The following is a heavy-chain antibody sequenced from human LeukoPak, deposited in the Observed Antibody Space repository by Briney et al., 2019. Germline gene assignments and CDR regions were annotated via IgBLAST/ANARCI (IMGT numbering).Heavy chain of an antibody. CDR2: IYYSGST. Sequence: PSETLSLTCTVSGGSISIGDYYWSWIRQPPGKGLEWIGYIYYSGSTYYNPSLKSRVTISVDTSKNQFSLKLSSVTAADTAVYYCARVVVTAIRTYCYFDLWGRGTLVTVSS. CDR3: ARVVVTAIRTYCYFDL. D-gene: IGHD2-21*02. J-gene: IGHJ2*01. V-gene: IGHV4-30-4*01. CDR1: GGSISIGDYY.